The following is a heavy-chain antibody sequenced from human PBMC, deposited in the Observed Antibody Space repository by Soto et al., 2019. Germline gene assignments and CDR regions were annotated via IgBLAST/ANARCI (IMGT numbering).Heavy chain of an antibody. V-gene: IGHV4-34*01. CDR2: INHSGST. CDR1: GGSSSGYY. CDR3: ARLRVPIVVVPAAMFRDRDQTRFDY. D-gene: IGHD2-2*01. J-gene: IGHJ4*02. Sequence: PSETLSLTCAVYGGSSSGYYWSWIRQPPGKGLEWIGEINHSGSTNYNPSLKSRVTISVDTSKDQFSLKLSSVTAADTAVYYCARLRVPIVVVPAAMFRDRDQTRFDYWGQGTLVTVSS.